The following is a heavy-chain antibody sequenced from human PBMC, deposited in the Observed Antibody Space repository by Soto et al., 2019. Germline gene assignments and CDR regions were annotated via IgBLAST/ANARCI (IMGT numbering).Heavy chain of an antibody. CDR1: GFTFGNSW. J-gene: IGHJ4*02. V-gene: IGHV3-74*01. Sequence: GGSLRLSCAASGFTFGNSWMHWVRQAPGKGLEWVSRMNSDGSTTNYADSMKGRFTVSRDNAKYTLYLQMNSLRAEDTAVYYCATAEVDYWGPGTLVTVSS. CDR3: ATAEVDY. CDR2: MNSDGSTT.